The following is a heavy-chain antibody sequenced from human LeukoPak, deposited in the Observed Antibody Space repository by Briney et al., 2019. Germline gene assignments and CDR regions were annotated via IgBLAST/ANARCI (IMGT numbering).Heavy chain of an antibody. V-gene: IGHV5-51*01. D-gene: IGHD6-6*01. CDR2: IYPGDSDT. CDR3: ARLARSSSSNYYYYGMDV. CDR1: GYSFTSYW. Sequence: GESLKISCQGSGYSFTSYWIGWVRQMPGKGLEWMGIIYPGDSDTRYSPSFQGQVTISADKSISTAYLQWSSLKASDTAMYYCARLARSSSSNYYYYGMDVWGQGTTVTVSS. J-gene: IGHJ6*02.